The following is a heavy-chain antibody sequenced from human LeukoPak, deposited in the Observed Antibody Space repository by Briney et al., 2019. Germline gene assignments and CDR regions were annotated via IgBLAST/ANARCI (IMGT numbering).Heavy chain of an antibody. J-gene: IGHJ3*02. V-gene: IGHV3-30-3*01. CDR1: GFTFSSYA. Sequence: GRSLRLSCAASGFTFSSYAMHWVRQAPGKGLEWVAVISYDGSNKYYADSVKGRFTISRDNSKHTLYLQMNSLRAEDTAVYYCAREILSAFDIWGQGTMVTVSS. CDR2: ISYDGSNK. CDR3: AREILSAFDI.